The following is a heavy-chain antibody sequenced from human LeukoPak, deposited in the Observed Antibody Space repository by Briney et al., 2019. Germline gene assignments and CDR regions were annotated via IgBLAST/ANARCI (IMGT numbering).Heavy chain of an antibody. CDR1: GYTFTGYY. CDR2: INPNSGGT. V-gene: IGHV1-2*02. CDR3: ARMAATDYYYYGMDV. Sequence: GASVKVSCKASGYTFTGYYMHWVRQAPGQGLEWMGWINPNSGGTNYAQKFQGRVTMTRDTSISTAYMELSRLRSDDTAVYYCARMAATDYYYYGMDVWGQGTTVTVSS. J-gene: IGHJ6*02. D-gene: IGHD5-24*01.